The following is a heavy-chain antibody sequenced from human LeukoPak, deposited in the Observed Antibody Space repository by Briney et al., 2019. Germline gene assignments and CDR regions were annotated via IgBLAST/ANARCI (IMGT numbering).Heavy chain of an antibody. CDR3: ARSTAMAPEAYYYYYYMDV. V-gene: IGHV4-61*02. J-gene: IGHJ6*03. CDR2: IYTSGST. CDR1: GGSISSGSYY. D-gene: IGHD5-18*01. Sequence: PSQTLSLTCTVSGGSISSGSYYWSWIRQPAGKGLEWIGRIYTSGSTNYNPSLKSRVTISVDTSKNQFSLKLSSVTAADTAVYYCARSTAMAPEAYYYYYYMDVWGKGTTVTVSS.